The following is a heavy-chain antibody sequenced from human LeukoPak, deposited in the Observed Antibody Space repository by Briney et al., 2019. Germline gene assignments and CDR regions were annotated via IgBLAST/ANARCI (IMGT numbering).Heavy chain of an antibody. J-gene: IGHJ4*02. Sequence: PGGSLRLSCAASGFTFSSYGMHWVRQAPGKGLEWVAFIRYDGSNKYYADSVKGRFTISRDNSKNTLYLQMNSLRAEDTAVYYCAKDGTRHRYYDILTGYRSHEMDYWGQGTLVTVSS. CDR1: GFTFSSYG. CDR3: AKDGTRHRYYDILTGYRSHEMDY. V-gene: IGHV3-30*02. D-gene: IGHD3-9*01. CDR2: IRYDGSNK.